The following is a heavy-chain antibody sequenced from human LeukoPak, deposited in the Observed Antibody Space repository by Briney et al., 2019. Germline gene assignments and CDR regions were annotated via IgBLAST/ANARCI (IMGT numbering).Heavy chain of an antibody. V-gene: IGHV3-21*01. J-gene: IGHJ4*02. CDR3: ARGQDSSGF. CDR2: ITSSSNYI. D-gene: IGHD3-22*01. Sequence: GRSLRLSCAASGFSFSTYSMNWVRQAPGKGLEWVSSITSSSNYIYYPDSVKGRFTISRDNAKNSLYLQMNSLRAEDTAVYYCARGQDSSGFWGQGTLVTVSS. CDR1: GFSFSTYS.